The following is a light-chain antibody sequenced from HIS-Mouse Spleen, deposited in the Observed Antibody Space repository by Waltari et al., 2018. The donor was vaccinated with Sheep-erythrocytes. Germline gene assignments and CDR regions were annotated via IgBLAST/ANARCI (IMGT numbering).Light chain of an antibody. CDR1: QGIRND. Sequence: DIQMTQSPSSLSASAGASVTITCGASQGIRNDLGSYQQKPGKAPKRLIYAASSLQSGVPSRFSGSGSGTEFTLTISSLQPEDFATYYCLQHNSYPRTFGQGTKVEIK. J-gene: IGKJ1*01. V-gene: IGKV1-17*01. CDR2: AAS. CDR3: LQHNSYPRT.